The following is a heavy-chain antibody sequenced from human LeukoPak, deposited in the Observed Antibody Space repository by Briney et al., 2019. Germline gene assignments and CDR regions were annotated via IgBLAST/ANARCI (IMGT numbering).Heavy chain of an antibody. V-gene: IGHV3-53*01. D-gene: IGHD2-15*01. CDR2: IYSGGTT. CDR3: ASGGTGVDSFDI. CDR1: GFTVSSNY. J-gene: IGHJ3*02. Sequence: GGSLRLSCAASGFTVSSNYMSWVRQAPGKGLEWVSVIYSGGTTYYADSVKGRFTISRDNSKNTLYLQMNSLRAEDTAVYYCASGGTGVDSFDIWGQGTMVTVSS.